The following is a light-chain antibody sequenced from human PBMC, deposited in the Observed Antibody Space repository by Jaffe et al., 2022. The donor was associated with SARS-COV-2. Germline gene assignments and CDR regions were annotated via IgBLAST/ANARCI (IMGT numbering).Light chain of an antibody. Sequence: EIVLTQSPGTLSLSPGERATLSCRASQSVSSYLAWYQQKPGQAPRLLMYGASSRATGIPDRFSGSGSGTDFTLTISRLEPEDFAVYYCQQYGSSLPLTFGGGTKVEIK. CDR1: QSVSSY. CDR2: GAS. V-gene: IGKV3-20*01. J-gene: IGKJ4*01. CDR3: QQYGSSLPLT.